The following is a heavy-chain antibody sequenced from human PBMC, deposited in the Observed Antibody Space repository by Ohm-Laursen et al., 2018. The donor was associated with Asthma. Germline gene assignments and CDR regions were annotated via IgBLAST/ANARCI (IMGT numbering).Heavy chain of an antibody. J-gene: IGHJ1*01. D-gene: IGHD1-26*01. Sequence: SLRLSCSASGYSSSLYSIHWVRQIPGKGLEWVASISTASSFIYYADSVRGRFTTSRDNAKNSVYLQMNSLRAEDTALYYCARIGPEWELPGREYSLHHWGEGTLVTVSS. V-gene: IGHV3-21*01. CDR2: ISTASSFI. CDR1: GYSSSLYS. CDR3: ARIGPEWELPGREYSLHH.